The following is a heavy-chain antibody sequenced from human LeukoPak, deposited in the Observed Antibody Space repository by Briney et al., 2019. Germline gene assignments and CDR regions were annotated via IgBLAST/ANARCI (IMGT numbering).Heavy chain of an antibody. CDR3: ARDRYSGSYHDTFDD. D-gene: IGHD1-26*01. J-gene: IGHJ4*02. CDR2: INLSGGST. CDR1: GYTFTSYY. Sequence: ASVTVSCKASGYTFTSYYIHWVRQAPGQGLEWMGIINLSGGSTSYAQKVQVRVTMTSDMSTSTVYMELSSLRSEDTAVYYCARDRYSGSYHDTFDDWGQGTLVTVSS. V-gene: IGHV1-46*01.